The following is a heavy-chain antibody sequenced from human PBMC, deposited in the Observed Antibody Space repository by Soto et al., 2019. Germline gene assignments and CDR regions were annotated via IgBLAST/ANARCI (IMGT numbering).Heavy chain of an antibody. CDR3: ARATIVLVPAAMVSHWFDP. J-gene: IGHJ5*02. D-gene: IGHD2-2*01. V-gene: IGHV4-30-4*01. CDR1: GGSISSGDYY. Sequence: SETLSLTCTVSGGSISSGDYYWSWIRQPPGKGLEWIGYIYYSGSTYYNPSLKSRVTISVDTSKNQFSLKLSSVTAADTAVYYCARATIVLVPAAMVSHWFDPWGQGVLVTSPQ. CDR2: IYYSGST.